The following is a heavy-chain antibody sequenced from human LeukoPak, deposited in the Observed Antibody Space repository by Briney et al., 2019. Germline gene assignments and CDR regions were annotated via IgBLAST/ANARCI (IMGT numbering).Heavy chain of an antibody. J-gene: IGHJ4*02. V-gene: IGHV3-23*01. D-gene: IGHD4-17*01. CDR1: GFTFSSYG. Sequence: GGSLRLSCAASGFTFSSYGMHWVRQAPGKGLEWVSGITTSDSTYYADSVKGRFTISRDNSKNTLFLQINSLTVEDTAVYYCAKPSGDYDYFDYWGQGALVTVSS. CDR2: ITTSDST. CDR3: AKPSGDYDYFDY.